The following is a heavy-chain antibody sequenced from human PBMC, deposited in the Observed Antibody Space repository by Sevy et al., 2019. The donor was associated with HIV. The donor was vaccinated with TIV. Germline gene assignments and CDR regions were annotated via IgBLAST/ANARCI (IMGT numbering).Heavy chain of an antibody. Sequence: ASVKVSCKVSGYTLTELSMHWVRQAPGKGLEWMGGFDPEDGETIYAQKFQGRVTMTEDTSTDTAYMELSSLRSEDTAVYYCATPPLYCSGGSCYSENAFAIWGQGTMVTDSS. CDR2: FDPEDGET. CDR3: ATPPLYCSGGSCYSENAFAI. J-gene: IGHJ3*02. CDR1: GYTLTELS. D-gene: IGHD2-15*01. V-gene: IGHV1-24*01.